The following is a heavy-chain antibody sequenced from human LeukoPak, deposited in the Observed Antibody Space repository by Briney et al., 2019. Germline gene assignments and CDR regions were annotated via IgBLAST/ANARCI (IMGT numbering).Heavy chain of an antibody. V-gene: IGHV4-30-4*08. CDR3: ARDGTQRGYSYAFDI. D-gene: IGHD5-18*01. Sequence: TLSLTCTVSGGSISSGDYYWSWIRQPPGKGLEWIGYIYYSGSTYYNPSLKSRVTISVDTSKNQFSLKLSSVTAADTAVYYCARDGTQRGYSYAFDIWGQGTMVTVSS. J-gene: IGHJ3*02. CDR2: IYYSGST. CDR1: GGSISSGDYY.